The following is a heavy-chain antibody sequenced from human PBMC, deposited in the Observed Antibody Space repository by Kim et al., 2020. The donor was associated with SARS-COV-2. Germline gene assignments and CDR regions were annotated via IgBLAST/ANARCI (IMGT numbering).Heavy chain of an antibody. V-gene: IGHV5-10-1*01. J-gene: IGHJ1*01. Sequence: GESLKISCKGSGYSFTSYWISWVRQMPGKGLEWMGRIDPSDSYTNYSPSFQGHVTISADKSISTAYLQWSSLKASDTAMYYCARVGERDETRGSFQHWGQGTLVTVSS. CDR3: ARVGERDETRGSFQH. CDR1: GYSFTSYW. D-gene: IGHD3-16*01. CDR2: IDPSDSYT.